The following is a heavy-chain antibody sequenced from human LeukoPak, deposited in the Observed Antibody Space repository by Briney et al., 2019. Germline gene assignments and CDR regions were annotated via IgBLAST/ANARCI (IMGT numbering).Heavy chain of an antibody. D-gene: IGHD3-10*01. Sequence: SVKVSCKASGGTFSSYAISWVRQAPGQGLEWMGWIIPILGSANYAQSFQGRVTMTADESTSTAYMELSSLRSEDTAVYYCARSFGELYWFDPWGQGTLVTVSS. V-gene: IGHV1-69*11. J-gene: IGHJ5*02. CDR1: GGTFSSYA. CDR2: IIPILGSA. CDR3: ARSFGELYWFDP.